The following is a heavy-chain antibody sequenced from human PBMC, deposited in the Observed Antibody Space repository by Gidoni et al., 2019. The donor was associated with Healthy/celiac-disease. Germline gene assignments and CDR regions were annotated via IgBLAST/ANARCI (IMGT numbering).Heavy chain of an antibody. Sequence: EVQLVESGGGLVQPGGSLKLSCAASGFTFSGSAMHWVRQASGKGLEWVGRSRSKANSYATAYAASVKGRFTISRDDSKNTAYLQMNSLKTEDTAVYYCTRRGYSYDYWGQGTLVTVSS. CDR2: SRSKANSYAT. V-gene: IGHV3-73*02. CDR3: TRRGYSYDY. J-gene: IGHJ4*02. CDR1: GFTFSGSA. D-gene: IGHD5-18*01.